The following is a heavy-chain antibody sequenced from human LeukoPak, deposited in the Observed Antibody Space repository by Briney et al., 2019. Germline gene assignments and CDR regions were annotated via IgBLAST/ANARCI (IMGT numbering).Heavy chain of an antibody. CDR1: GLTFSSSG. CDR3: AKGVYGGSSGGFSFDY. Sequence: GGSLRLSCAASGLTFSSSGMHWVRQAPGKGLEWVAFIRYDESNKHYADSVKGRFTISRDNSKNTLYLQMNSLRSEDTAVYYCAKGVYGGSSGGFSFDYWGQGALVTVSS. CDR2: IRYDESNK. D-gene: IGHD1-26*01. J-gene: IGHJ4*02. V-gene: IGHV3-30*02.